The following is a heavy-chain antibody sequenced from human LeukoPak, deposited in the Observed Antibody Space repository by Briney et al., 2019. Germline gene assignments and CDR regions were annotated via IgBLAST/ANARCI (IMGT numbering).Heavy chain of an antibody. CDR2: IYSRGST. CDR3: ARSPSGNAHGKAFDI. Sequence: GGSLRLSCAASGFTVSSSYMSWVRQAPGKGLEWVSVIYSRGSTYFADSVKGRFTISRDNSKNTLYLQMNSLRAEDTAVYYCARSPSGNAHGKAFDIWGQGTMVTVSS. V-gene: IGHV3-66*01. J-gene: IGHJ3*02. D-gene: IGHD3-10*01. CDR1: GFTVSSSY.